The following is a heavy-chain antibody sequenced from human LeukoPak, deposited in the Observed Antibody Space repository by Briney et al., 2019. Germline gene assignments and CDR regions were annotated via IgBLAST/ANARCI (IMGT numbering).Heavy chain of an antibody. CDR1: GGSISPFY. V-gene: IGHV4-59*08. CDR2: IYYTGGT. D-gene: IGHD3-10*01. J-gene: IGHJ4*02. CDR3: ARLCYYGSGSYYHFDS. Sequence: SETLSLTCTVSGGSISPFYWNWIRQPPGKGLEWIGYIYYTGGTSYSPSLNSRATISVDTSKNQISLKLSSVTAADTAIYSCARLCYYGSGSYYHFDSWGQGTLVTVSS.